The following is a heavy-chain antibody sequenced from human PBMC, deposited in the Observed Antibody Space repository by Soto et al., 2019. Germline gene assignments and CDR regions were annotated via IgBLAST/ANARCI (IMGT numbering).Heavy chain of an antibody. D-gene: IGHD6-13*01. CDR1: GGSFSGYY. J-gene: IGHJ6*02. Sequence: PSETLSLTCAVYGGSFSGYYWSWIRQPPGKGLEWIGEINHSGSTNYNPSLKSRVTISVDTSKNQFSLKLSSVTAADTAVYYCARGPTGSSWYYYYYGMDVWGQGTTVT. CDR3: ARGPTGSSWYYYYYGMDV. CDR2: INHSGST. V-gene: IGHV4-34*01.